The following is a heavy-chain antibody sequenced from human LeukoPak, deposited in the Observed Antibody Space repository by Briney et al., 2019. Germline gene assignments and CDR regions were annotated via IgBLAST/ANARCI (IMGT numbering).Heavy chain of an antibody. CDR2: VSWNSGRL. Sequence: PGRSLRLSCVASGFRFDDYAMHWVRQGPGEGLEWVSGVSWNSGRLGYADSVKGRFTISRDNAKNSLYLQMNRLRADDMALYYCARSPYSSSLGAFFDYWGQGTLVTVSS. J-gene: IGHJ4*02. D-gene: IGHD6-6*01. CDR3: ARSPYSSSLGAFFDY. CDR1: GFRFDDYA. V-gene: IGHV3-9*03.